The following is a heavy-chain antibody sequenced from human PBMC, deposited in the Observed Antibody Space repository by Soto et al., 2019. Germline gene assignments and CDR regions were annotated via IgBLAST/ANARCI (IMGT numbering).Heavy chain of an antibody. V-gene: IGHV1-8*01. CDR2: MNPNSGNT. J-gene: IGHJ6*03. Sequence: ASVKVSCKASGYTFTSYDSNWVRQATGQGLERMGRMNPNSGNTGYAQKLQGRVTMTRNTSISTAYMELSSLRSEDTAVYYCARGRASLYYYYYMDVWGKGTTVTVSS. CDR3: ARGRASLYYYYYMDV. CDR1: GYTFTSYD.